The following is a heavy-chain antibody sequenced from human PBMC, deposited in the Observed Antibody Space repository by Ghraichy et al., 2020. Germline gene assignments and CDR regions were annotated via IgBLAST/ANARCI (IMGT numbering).Heavy chain of an antibody. CDR2: ISGSGGST. CDR1: GFTFSSYA. J-gene: IGHJ6*02. D-gene: IGHD3-10*01. Sequence: GGSLRLSCAASGFTFSSYAMSWVRQAPGKGLEWVSAISGSGGSTYYADSVKGRFTISRDNSKNTLYLQMNSLRAEDTAVYYCAKGMGVVRGVMNYYGMDVWGQGTTVTVSS. CDR3: AKGMGVVRGVMNYYGMDV. V-gene: IGHV3-23*01.